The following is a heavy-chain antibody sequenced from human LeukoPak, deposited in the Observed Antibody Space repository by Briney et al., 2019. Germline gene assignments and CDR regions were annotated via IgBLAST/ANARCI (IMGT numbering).Heavy chain of an antibody. J-gene: IGHJ4*02. D-gene: IGHD3-10*01. Sequence: SVKVSCKASGGTFSSYAISRVRQAPGQGLEWMGGIIPIFGTANYAQKFQGRVTITADKSTSTAYMELSSLRSEDTAVYYCARGGVIYGSGSSPIDYWGQGTLVTVSS. CDR2: IIPIFGTA. V-gene: IGHV1-69*06. CDR1: GGTFSSYA. CDR3: ARGGVIYGSGSSPIDY.